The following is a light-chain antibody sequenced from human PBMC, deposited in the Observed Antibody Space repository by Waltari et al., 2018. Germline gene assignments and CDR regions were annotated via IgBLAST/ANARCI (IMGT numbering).Light chain of an antibody. V-gene: IGKV1-9*01. CDR2: AAS. CDR1: QGISSY. CDR3: LQTYSAPWT. Sequence: DVQLTQSPSFLAASVGDRVTITCRASQGISSYLAWYQQKPGKAPKLLIYAASTLQSGVPSRFSGSGSGTEFTLTISSLQPEDFATYFCLQTYSAPWTFGRGTTVEIK. J-gene: IGKJ1*01.